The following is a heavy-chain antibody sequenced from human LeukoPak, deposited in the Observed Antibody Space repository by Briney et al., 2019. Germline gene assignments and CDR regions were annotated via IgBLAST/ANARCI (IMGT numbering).Heavy chain of an antibody. CDR1: GFTFSTFS. D-gene: IGHD1-7*01. J-gene: IGHJ3*01. CDR2: ISGSGSDI. Sequence: GGSLRLSCAASGFTFSTFSMNWVRQTPGKGLEWVSAISGSGSDIYYADSVKGRFTISRDNPKRSLYLQMNSLRAEDTAVYYCARRTFPNDAFDVWGQGTVVTVPS. CDR3: ARRTFPNDAFDV. V-gene: IGHV3-21*01.